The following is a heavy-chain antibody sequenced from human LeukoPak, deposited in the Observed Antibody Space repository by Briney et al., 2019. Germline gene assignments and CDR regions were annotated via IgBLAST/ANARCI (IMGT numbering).Heavy chain of an antibody. Sequence: GGSLRLSCAASGFTFSSSAMSWVRQVPGKGLEWVSGISASGGSTSYADSVRGRFTISRDNAKNSLYLQMNSLRAEDTAVYYCARDRDTAMVRYDYWGQGTLVTVSS. CDR3: ARDRDTAMVRYDY. J-gene: IGHJ4*02. V-gene: IGHV3-23*01. CDR2: ISASGGST. CDR1: GFTFSSSA. D-gene: IGHD5-18*01.